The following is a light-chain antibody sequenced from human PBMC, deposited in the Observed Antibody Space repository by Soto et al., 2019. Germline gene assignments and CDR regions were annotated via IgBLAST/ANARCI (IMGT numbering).Light chain of an antibody. Sequence: QAVVTQEPSLTVSPGGTVTLTCALTTGAVTSDYYPNWFQRRPGQALRTLIYRTSNKHSWTPARFSGSLLGGKTALTLSGVQPEDEADYYCVLLYGGAWVFGGGTKLTVL. V-gene: IGLV7-43*01. CDR1: TGAVTSDYY. CDR2: RTS. CDR3: VLLYGGAWV. J-gene: IGLJ3*02.